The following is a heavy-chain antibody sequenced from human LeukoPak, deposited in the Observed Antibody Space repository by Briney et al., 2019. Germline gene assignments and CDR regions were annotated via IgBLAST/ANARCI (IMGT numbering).Heavy chain of an antibody. CDR3: ARVRRSSGWKDAFDI. CDR2: INWNGGST. Sequence: GGSLRLSCAASGFTLSNAWMNWVRQAPGKGLEWVSGINWNGGSTGYADSVKGRFTISRDNAKNSLYLQMNSLRAEDTALYYCARVRRSSGWKDAFDIRGQGTMVTVSS. D-gene: IGHD6-19*01. J-gene: IGHJ3*02. V-gene: IGHV3-20*04. CDR1: GFTLSNAW.